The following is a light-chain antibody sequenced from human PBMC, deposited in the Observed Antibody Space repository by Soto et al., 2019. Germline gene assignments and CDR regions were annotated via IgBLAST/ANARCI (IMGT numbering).Light chain of an antibody. Sequence: QSVLTQPPSVSGAPGQTVIISCTGSSSNIGAGFDVHWYQHVPGTAPKLLIYGNTDRPSGVPDRFSGSKSGTSASLAITGLQPDDEADYYCQSYDTSLSASGVFGGGTKVTVL. CDR2: GNT. CDR3: QSYDTSLSASGV. CDR1: SSNIGAGFD. J-gene: IGLJ3*02. V-gene: IGLV1-40*01.